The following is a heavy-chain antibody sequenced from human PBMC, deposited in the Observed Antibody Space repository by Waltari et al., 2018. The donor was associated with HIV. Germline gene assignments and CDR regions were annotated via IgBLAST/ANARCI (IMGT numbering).Heavy chain of an antibody. CDR3: VRRGYYDSSGYY. CDR2: ISGSGGST. V-gene: IGHV3-23*01. D-gene: IGHD3-22*01. Sequence: EVQLLESGGGLVQPGGSLRLSCAASGFTFSSYAMSWVRQVPGKGLEWVSAISGSGGSTYYADSVKGRFTISRDNAKNTLYLQMNSLRAEDTAVYYCVRRGYYDSSGYYWGQGTLVTVSS. J-gene: IGHJ4*02. CDR1: GFTFSSYA.